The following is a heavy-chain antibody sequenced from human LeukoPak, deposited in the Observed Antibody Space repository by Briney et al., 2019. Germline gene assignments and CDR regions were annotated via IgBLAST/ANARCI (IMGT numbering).Heavy chain of an antibody. D-gene: IGHD2-2*01. CDR2: IIPIFGTA. CDR1: GGTSSSYA. J-gene: IGHJ6*03. V-gene: IGHV1-69*05. CDR3: ASHQEDCSSTSCPLYYYMDV. Sequence: ASVKVSCKASGGTSSSYAISWVRQAPGQGLEWMGGIIPIFGTANYAQKFQGRVTITTDESTSTAYMELSSLRSEDTAVYYCASHQEDCSSTSCPLYYYMDVWGKGTTVTVSS.